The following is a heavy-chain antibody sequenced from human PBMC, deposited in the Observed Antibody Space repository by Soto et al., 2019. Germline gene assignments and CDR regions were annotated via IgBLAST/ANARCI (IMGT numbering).Heavy chain of an antibody. D-gene: IGHD2-8*01. CDR1: GFTLNDYA. CDR2: LSSRGIST. Sequence: EVQLLESGGDLVQPGGSLRLSCAASGFTLNDYALTWVRQVPGKGLEWVASLSSRGISTHYAESVKGRFTISRDNIKNPVYLKMNSLRAEDTGVYYCVRDRVVYCSHGICLDAFDIWGLVTLVTVSS. J-gene: IGHJ3*02. V-gene: IGHV3-23*01. CDR3: VRDRVVYCSHGICLDAFDI.